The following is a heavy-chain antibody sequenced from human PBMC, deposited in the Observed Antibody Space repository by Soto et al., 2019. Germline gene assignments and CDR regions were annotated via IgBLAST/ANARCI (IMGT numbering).Heavy chain of an antibody. J-gene: IGHJ5*02. CDR3: ARNGDFWSGYLNWFDP. V-gene: IGHV4-30-4*01. CDR2: IYYSGST. Sequence: SETLSLTCTVSGGSISSGDYYRSWIRQPPGKGLEWIGYIYYSGSTYYNPSLKSRVTISVDTSKNQFSLKLSSVTAADTAVYYCARNGDFWSGYLNWFDPWGQGTLVTVSS. CDR1: GGSISSGDYY. D-gene: IGHD3-3*01.